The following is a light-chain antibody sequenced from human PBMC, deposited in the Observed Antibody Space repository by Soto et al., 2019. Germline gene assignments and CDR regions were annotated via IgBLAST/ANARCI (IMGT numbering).Light chain of an antibody. Sequence: DIQMTQSPSSLSASVGDRVTITCRASQSISPYLDWYQQKPGKAPNLLIYSASIWESEDHSRLSGSGSGTEFTLTISSLQPEDFATYFCQQSYSRPRTFGQGTKV. J-gene: IGKJ1*01. CDR1: QSISPY. V-gene: IGKV1-39*01. CDR3: QQSYSRPRT. CDR2: SAS.